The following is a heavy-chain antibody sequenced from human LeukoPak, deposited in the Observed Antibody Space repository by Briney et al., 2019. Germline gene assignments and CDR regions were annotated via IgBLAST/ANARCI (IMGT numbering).Heavy chain of an antibody. CDR1: GFTFSSYG. V-gene: IGHV3-30*03. CDR2: ISYDGSNK. Sequence: GGSLRLSCAASGFTFSSYGMHWVRQAPGKGLEWVAVISYDGSNKYYADSVKGRFTISRDNSKNTLYLQMNSLRAEDTAVYYCARDYRREESYSSSWYSYWGQGTLVTVSS. CDR3: ARDYRREESYSSSWYSY. J-gene: IGHJ4*02. D-gene: IGHD6-13*01.